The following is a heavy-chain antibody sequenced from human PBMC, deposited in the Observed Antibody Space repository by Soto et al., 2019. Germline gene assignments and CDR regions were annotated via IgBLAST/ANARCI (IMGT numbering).Heavy chain of an antibody. Sequence: QLQLQESGPGLVKPSETLSLTCTVSGGSISSSSYYWGWIRQPPGKGLEWIGSIYYSGSTYYNPSLKSRVTISVDTSKNQFSLKLSSVTAADTAVYYCARLPQYSSPGEGYWGQGTLVTVSS. CDR2: IYYSGST. J-gene: IGHJ4*02. D-gene: IGHD3-22*01. CDR1: GGSISSSSYY. V-gene: IGHV4-39*01. CDR3: ARLPQYSSPGEGY.